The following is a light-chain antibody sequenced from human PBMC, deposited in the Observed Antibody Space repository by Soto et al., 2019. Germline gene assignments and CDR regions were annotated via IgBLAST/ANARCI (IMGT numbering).Light chain of an antibody. CDR3: QQYGSSGT. J-gene: IGKJ1*01. CDR1: QSVSNNY. Sequence: EIGLTQSPGTLSLSPGERATLSCRASQSVSNNYLAWYQQKPGQAPRLLIYGASNRATGIPDRFSGSGSGTDFTLTISSLEPEDFAVYYWQQYGSSGTFGQGTKVDIK. V-gene: IGKV3-20*01. CDR2: GAS.